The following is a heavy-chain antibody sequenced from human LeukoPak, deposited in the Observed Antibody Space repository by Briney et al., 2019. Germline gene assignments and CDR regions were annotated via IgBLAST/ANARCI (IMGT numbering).Heavy chain of an antibody. CDR1: GGSFSGYY. D-gene: IGHD5-12*01. V-gene: IGHV4-34*01. Sequence: TPSETLSLTCAVYGGSFSGYYWSWIRQPPGKGLEWIGEINHSGSTNYNPSLKSRVTISVDTSKNHFSLKLSSVTAADTAVYYCARGFPIPVEMATISGAFDIWGQGTMVTVSS. CDR3: ARGFPIPVEMATISGAFDI. J-gene: IGHJ3*02. CDR2: INHSGST.